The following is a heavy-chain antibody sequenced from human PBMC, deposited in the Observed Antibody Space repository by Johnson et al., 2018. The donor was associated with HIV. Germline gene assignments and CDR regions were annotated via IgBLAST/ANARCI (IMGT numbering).Heavy chain of an antibody. CDR1: GFTLSNYG. J-gene: IGHJ3*02. D-gene: IGHD3-22*01. V-gene: IGHV3-30*19. CDR2: IWHDGSNK. CDR3: ARERNMIVVDDDAFDI. Sequence: QVQLVESGGGVVQPGRSLRLSCAASGFTLSNYGMHWVRQAPGKGLEWVAVIWHDGSNKYYADSVKGRFPISRDNSKNTLYLQMNSLRAEDTAVYYCARERNMIVVDDDAFDIWGQGTMVTVSS.